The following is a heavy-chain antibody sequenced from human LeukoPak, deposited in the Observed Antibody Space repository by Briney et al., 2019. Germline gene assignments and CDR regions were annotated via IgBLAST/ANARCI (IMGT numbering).Heavy chain of an antibody. D-gene: IGHD3-10*01. CDR2: INHSGST. Sequence: SETLSLTCAVYGGSFSGYYWSWIRQPPGKGLEWIGEINHSGSTNYNPSLKSRVTISVDTSKNQFSLKLSSVTAADTAVYYCASGETLLLWFGNTEYYFDYWGQGTLVTVSS. CDR1: GGSFSGYY. J-gene: IGHJ4*02. CDR3: ASGETLLLWFGNTEYYFDY. V-gene: IGHV4-34*01.